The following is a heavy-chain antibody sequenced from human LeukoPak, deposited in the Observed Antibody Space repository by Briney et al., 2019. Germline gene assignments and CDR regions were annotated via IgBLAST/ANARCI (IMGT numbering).Heavy chain of an antibody. CDR1: GASLSSYY. CDR2: ISDTGKT. V-gene: IGHV4-59*01. Sequence: PSETLSLTSSVSGASLSSYYWGWIRQSPGKGLEWPGYISDTGKTDYNPSLKSRGTLSLDTSKNQFSLRLTSVTAADTAVYYCVTGYYEPFDNWGQGTLVTVSS. CDR3: VTGYYEPFDN. D-gene: IGHD3-3*01. J-gene: IGHJ4*02.